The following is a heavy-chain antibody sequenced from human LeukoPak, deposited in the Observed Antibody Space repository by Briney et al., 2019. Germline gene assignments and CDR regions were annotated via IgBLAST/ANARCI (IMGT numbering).Heavy chain of an antibody. CDR2: IYYSGST. D-gene: IGHD2-2*01. CDR3: ARNLVPAAFDY. CDR1: GGSISSGDYY. J-gene: IGHJ4*02. V-gene: IGHV4-30-4*08. Sequence: SQTLSLTCTVSGGSISSGDYYRSWIRQPPGKGLEWIGYIYYSGSTYYNPSLKSRVTISVDTSKNQFSLKLSSVTAADTAVYYCARNLVPAAFDYWGQGTLVTVSS.